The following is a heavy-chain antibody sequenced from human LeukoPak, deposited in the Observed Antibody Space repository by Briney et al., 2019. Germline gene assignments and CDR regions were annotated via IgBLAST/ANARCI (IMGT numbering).Heavy chain of an antibody. CDR1: GFTFSSYG. J-gene: IGHJ4*02. CDR2: IRYDGSNK. V-gene: IGHV3-30*02. CDR3: AKDLHPYASGSYYPFDY. Sequence: GGSLRLSCAASGFTFSSYGLHWVRQAPGKGLEWVAFIRYDGSNKYYADSVKGRFTISRDNSKDTLHLQMNSLRPEDTAVYYCAKDLHPYASGSYYPFDYWGQGTLVTVSS. D-gene: IGHD3-10*01.